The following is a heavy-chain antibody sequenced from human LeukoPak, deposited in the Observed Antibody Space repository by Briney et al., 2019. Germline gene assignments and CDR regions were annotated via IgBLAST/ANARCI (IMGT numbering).Heavy chain of an antibody. CDR3: ARDYCSTTTCLDY. CDR2: ISYDGSNK. D-gene: IGHD2-2*01. CDR1: GFTFSSYA. V-gene: IGHV3-30-3*01. J-gene: IGHJ4*02. Sequence: GRSLRLSCAASGFTFSSYAMHWVRQAPGKGLEWVAVISYDGSNKYYADSVKGRFIISRDDSKNTLYLQMNSLRAEDTALYYCARDYCSTTTCLDYWGRGTLVTVSP.